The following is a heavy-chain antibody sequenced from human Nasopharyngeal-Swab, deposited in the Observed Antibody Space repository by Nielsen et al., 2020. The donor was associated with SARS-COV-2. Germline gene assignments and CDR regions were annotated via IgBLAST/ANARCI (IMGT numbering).Heavy chain of an antibody. CDR3: ARESWYWGPFDY. V-gene: IGHV4-61*08. CDR1: GGSISSGDYY. D-gene: IGHD7-27*01. Sequence: SETLSLTCTVSGGSISSGDYYWSWIRQPPGKGLEWIGYIYYSGSTNYNPSLKSRVTISVDTSKNQFSLKLSSVTAADTAVYYCARESWYWGPFDYWGQGTLVTVSS. CDR2: IYYSGST. J-gene: IGHJ4*02.